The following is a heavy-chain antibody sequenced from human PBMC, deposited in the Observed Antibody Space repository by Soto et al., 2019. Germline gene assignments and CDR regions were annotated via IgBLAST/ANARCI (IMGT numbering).Heavy chain of an antibody. J-gene: IGHJ4*02. D-gene: IGHD3-3*01. CDR3: ARVLRDEFWTGYFDY. Sequence: SETLSLTCTVSGGSISSSYYWSWIRQPPGKGLEWIGYIYYSGSTNYNPSLRGRVTISVGTSKNQFSLKLSSVTTADTAVYYCARVLRDEFWTGYFDYWGQGTLVTVSS. CDR1: GGSISSSYY. CDR2: IYYSGST. V-gene: IGHV4-59*01.